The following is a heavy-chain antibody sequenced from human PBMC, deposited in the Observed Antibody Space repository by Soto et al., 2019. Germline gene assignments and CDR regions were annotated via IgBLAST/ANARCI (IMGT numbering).Heavy chain of an antibody. J-gene: IGHJ5*02. CDR3: ARGGFYTPGFDN. Sequence: SETLSLICAVSGGSISSSNWWSWVRQPPGKGLEWIGEIHDSGSTNYNPSLKSRLTISIDKSKRQFSVKLSSVTAADTAVYYCARGGFYTPGFDNWGQGTLVTVSS. V-gene: IGHV4-4*02. D-gene: IGHD3-3*01. CDR2: IHDSGST. CDR1: GGSISSSNW.